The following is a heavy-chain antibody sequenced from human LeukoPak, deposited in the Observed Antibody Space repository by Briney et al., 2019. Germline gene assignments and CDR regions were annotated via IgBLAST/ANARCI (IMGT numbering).Heavy chain of an antibody. V-gene: IGHV1-8*01. CDR3: ARMTLYCSSTSCHFDY. CDR2: MNPNSGNT. D-gene: IGHD2-2*01. Sequence: GASVKVSRKASGYTFTSYDINWVRQATGQGLEWMGWMNPNSGNTGYAQKFQGRVTMTRNTSISTAYMELSSLRSEDTAVYYCARMTLYCSSTSCHFDYWDQGTLVTVSS. CDR1: GYTFTSYD. J-gene: IGHJ4*02.